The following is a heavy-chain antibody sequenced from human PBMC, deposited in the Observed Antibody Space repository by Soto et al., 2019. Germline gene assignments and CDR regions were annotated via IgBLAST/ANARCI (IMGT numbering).Heavy chain of an antibody. V-gene: IGHV4-59*08. J-gene: IGHJ5*02. CDR1: GGSISSYY. D-gene: IGHD2-15*01. CDR3: ARHGQIAVGYCSGGSCPNWFDP. CDR2: IYYSGST. Sequence: SETLSLTCTVSGGSISSYYWSWIRQPPGKGLEWIGYIYYSGSTNYNPSLKSRVTISVDTSKNQVSLKLSSVTAADTAVYYCARHGQIAVGYCSGGSCPNWFDPWGQGTLVTVSS.